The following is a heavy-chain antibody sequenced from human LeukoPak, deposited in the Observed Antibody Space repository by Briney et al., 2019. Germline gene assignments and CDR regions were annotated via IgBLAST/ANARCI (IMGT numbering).Heavy chain of an antibody. CDR3: ARRYCTNGVCYKIDY. J-gene: IGHJ4*02. CDR2: IYYSGST. D-gene: IGHD2-8*01. Sequence: PSETLSLTYTASGGSISSSSYYWGWLRQPPGKGLEWIGSIYYSGSTYYNPSLKSRVTISVDTSKNQFSLKLSSVTAADTAVYYCARRYCTNGVCYKIDYWGQGTLVTVSS. CDR1: GGSISSSSYY. V-gene: IGHV4-39*01.